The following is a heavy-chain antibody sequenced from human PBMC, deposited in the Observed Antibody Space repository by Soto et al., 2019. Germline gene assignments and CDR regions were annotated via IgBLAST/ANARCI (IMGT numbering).Heavy chain of an antibody. D-gene: IGHD4-17*01. CDR1: GFTFSSYS. V-gene: IGHV3-48*02. J-gene: IGHJ6*02. Sequence: GGSLRLSCAASGFTFSSYSMNWVRQAPGKGLEWVSYISSSSSTIYYADSVKGRFTISRDNAKNSLYLQMNSLRDEDTAVYYCARDPTSSDYGDDPWFTYYGMDVWGQGTTVTVSS. CDR2: ISSSSSTI. CDR3: ARDPTSSDYGDDPWFTYYGMDV.